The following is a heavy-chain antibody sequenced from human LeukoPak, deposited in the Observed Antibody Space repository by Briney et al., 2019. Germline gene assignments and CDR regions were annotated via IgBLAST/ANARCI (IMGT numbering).Heavy chain of an antibody. CDR2: ISGSGDTT. V-gene: IGHV3-23*01. CDR3: AKSRGESRGASNY. J-gene: IGHJ4*02. CDR1: GFTFSSYW. D-gene: IGHD1-26*01. Sequence: GGSLRLSCAASGFTFSSYWMNWVRQAPGKGLEWVSFISGSGDTTYYADSVKGRFTISRDSSKNTLYLQMNSLRAEDTAVYYCAKSRGESRGASNYWGQGTLVTVSS.